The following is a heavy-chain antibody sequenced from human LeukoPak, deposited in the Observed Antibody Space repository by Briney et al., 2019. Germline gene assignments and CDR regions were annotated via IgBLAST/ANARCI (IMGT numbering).Heavy chain of an antibody. V-gene: IGHV1-2*02. CDR2: IDPNSGAT. CDR1: RYTFTDYY. CDR3: ARDPVVGATRWFDY. J-gene: IGHJ4*02. Sequence: GASVKGSCKASRYTFTDYYIHWVRQAPGQGLEWMAWIDPNSGATNYAQKFQGRITMTRDTSISTAYMELSRLRSDDTAVYYCARDPVVGATRWFDYWGQGTLVTVSS. D-gene: IGHD1-26*01.